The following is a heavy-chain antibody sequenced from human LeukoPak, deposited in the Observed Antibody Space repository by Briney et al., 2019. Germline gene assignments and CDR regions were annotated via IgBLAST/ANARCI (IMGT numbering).Heavy chain of an antibody. Sequence: GGSLRLSCAASGFTFSSYAMSWVRQAPGKGLEWVSAISGSGDTTYYADSVKGRFTISRDNSKNTLYLQMNSLRVEDTAVYYCARDDRGSYQFEYWGQGTLVTVSS. CDR1: GFTFSSYA. CDR2: ISGSGDTT. D-gene: IGHD1-26*01. J-gene: IGHJ4*02. CDR3: ARDDRGSYQFEY. V-gene: IGHV3-23*01.